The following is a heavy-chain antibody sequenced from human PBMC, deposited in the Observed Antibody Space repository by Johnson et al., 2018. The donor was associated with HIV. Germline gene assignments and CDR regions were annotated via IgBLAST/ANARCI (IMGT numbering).Heavy chain of an antibody. CDR3: AILPDYYDSSGYYHDDAFDI. J-gene: IGHJ3*02. D-gene: IGHD3-22*01. CDR1: GFTFSSYW. CDR2: IKQDGSEK. Sequence: VQLVESGGGVVRPGGSLRLSCAASGFTFSSYWMSWVRQAPGKGLAWVANIKQDGSEKYYVDSVKGRFTISRDNAKNSLYLQMNSLRAEDTAVYYCAILPDYYDSSGYYHDDAFDIWGQGTMVTVSS. V-gene: IGHV3-7*03.